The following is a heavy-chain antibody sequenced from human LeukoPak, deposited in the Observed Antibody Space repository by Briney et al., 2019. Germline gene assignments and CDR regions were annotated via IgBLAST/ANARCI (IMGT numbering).Heavy chain of an antibody. J-gene: IGHJ6*03. D-gene: IGHD6-13*01. CDR1: GASFSGYY. Sequence: SETLSLTCAVYGASFSGYYWSWIRQTPGKGLEWIGEINHSGSTNYNPSLKSRVTISVDTSKNQFSLKLSSVTAADTAVYYCARGLRRWYDYMDVWGKGTTVTVSS. CDR3: ARGLRRWYDYMDV. CDR2: INHSGST. V-gene: IGHV4-34*01.